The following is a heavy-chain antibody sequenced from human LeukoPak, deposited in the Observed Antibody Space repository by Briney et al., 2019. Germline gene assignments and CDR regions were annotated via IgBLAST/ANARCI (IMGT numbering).Heavy chain of an antibody. Sequence: SETLSLTCAVYGGSFRGYYWSWIRQPPGKGLEWIGEINHSGSTNYNTSLKSRVTLSVDTSKNQFSLTLSSVTAADTAVYYYARVSTVVAPFAQRGNAFDIEGQGTMVTVSA. CDR2: INHSGST. V-gene: IGHV4-34*01. CDR1: GGSFRGYY. D-gene: IGHD4-23*01. CDR3: ARVSTVVAPFAQRGNAFDI. J-gene: IGHJ3*02.